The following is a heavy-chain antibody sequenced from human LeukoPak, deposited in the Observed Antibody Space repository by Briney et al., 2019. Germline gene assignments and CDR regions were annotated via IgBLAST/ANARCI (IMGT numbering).Heavy chain of an antibody. J-gene: IGHJ4*02. D-gene: IGHD5-12*01. V-gene: IGHV4-4*02. CDR2: IYYSGST. Sequence: SGTLSLTCAVSGGSISSSNWWSWVRQPPGKGLEWIGSIYYSGSTYYNPSLKSRVTISVDTSKNQFSLKLSSVTAADTAVYYCATGPYSGYDYEVDYWGQGTLVTVSS. CDR1: GGSISSSNW. CDR3: ATGPYSGYDYEVDY.